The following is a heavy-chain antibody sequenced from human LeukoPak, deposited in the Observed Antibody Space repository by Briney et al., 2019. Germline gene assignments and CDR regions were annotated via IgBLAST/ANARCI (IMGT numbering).Heavy chain of an antibody. V-gene: IGHV4-4*07. CDR3: ARQDGFWFDP. Sequence: SETLSLMCTISGGSVSSHYWTWIRQSAGKGLEWIGRIYTSGSTNYNPSLKSRVTMSVDTSKNQFSLKLSSVTAADTAVYYCARQDGFWFDPWGQGTLVTVSS. J-gene: IGHJ5*02. CDR1: GGSVSSHY. D-gene: IGHD2-15*01. CDR2: IYTSGST.